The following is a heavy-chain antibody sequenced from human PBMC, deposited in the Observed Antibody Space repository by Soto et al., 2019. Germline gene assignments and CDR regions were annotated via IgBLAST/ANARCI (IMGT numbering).Heavy chain of an antibody. D-gene: IGHD6-19*01. Sequence: VQLVESGGGLVQPGGSLRLSCAASGFTFSSYWMSWVRQAPGKGLEWVANIKQDGSEKYYVDSVKGRFTISRDNAKNSLYLQMNSLRAEDTAVYYCARDSRIAVAGIFDYWGQGTLVTVSS. V-gene: IGHV3-7*01. J-gene: IGHJ4*02. CDR1: GFTFSSYW. CDR2: IKQDGSEK. CDR3: ARDSRIAVAGIFDY.